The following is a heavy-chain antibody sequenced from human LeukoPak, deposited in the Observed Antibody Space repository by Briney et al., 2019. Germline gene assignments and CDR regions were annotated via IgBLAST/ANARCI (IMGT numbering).Heavy chain of an antibody. V-gene: IGHV4-59*01. J-gene: IGHJ4*01. CDR1: GGSISSNY. CDR3: ARDYSSGWYPLDY. Sequence: PSETLSLTCSVSGGSISSNYWSWIRQPPGRGLEWIGYISYSGGTYYNPSLRGRVTISVDTSKNQLSLKLTSVTAADTAVYYCARDYSSGWYPLDYWGHGTLVTVSS. CDR2: ISYSGGT. D-gene: IGHD6-19*01.